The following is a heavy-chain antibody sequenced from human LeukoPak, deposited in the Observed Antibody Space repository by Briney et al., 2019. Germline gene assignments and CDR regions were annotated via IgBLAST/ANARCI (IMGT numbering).Heavy chain of an antibody. CDR1: GFTFSSYS. CDR3: ARGRRDGYNYEFDY. J-gene: IGHJ4*02. D-gene: IGHD5-24*01. CDR2: ISSSSSYI. Sequence: GGSLRLSCAASGFTFSSYSMNWVRQAPGKGLEWVSSISSSSSYIYYADSVKGRFTISRDNAKNSLYLQMNSLGAEDTAVYYCARGRRDGYNYEFDYWGQGTLVTVSS. V-gene: IGHV3-21*01.